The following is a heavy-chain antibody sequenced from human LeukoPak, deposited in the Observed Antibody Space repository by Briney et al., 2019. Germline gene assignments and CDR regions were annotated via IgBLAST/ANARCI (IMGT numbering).Heavy chain of an antibody. V-gene: IGHV3-11*01. CDR1: GFTFSDYY. D-gene: IGHD6-13*01. CDR2: ISSSGSTI. Sequence: TGGSLRLSCAASGFTFSDYYVSWIRQAPGKGLEWVSYISSSGSTIYYADSVKGRFTISRDNAKNSLYLQMNSLRAEDTAVYYCAGEVGSSSWYGSSYFDYWGQGTLVTVPS. J-gene: IGHJ4*02. CDR3: AGEVGSSSWYGSSYFDY.